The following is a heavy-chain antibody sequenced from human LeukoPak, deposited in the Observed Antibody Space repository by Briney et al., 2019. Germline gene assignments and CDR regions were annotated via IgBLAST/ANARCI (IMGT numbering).Heavy chain of an antibody. CDR1: GYTFITYY. D-gene: IGHD6-13*01. V-gene: IGHV1-46*01. Sequence: ASVKVSCKASGYTFITYYMHWVRQAPGQGLEWMGIINPSGDSTSYAQKFQGRVTMTRDTSTSTVYMELSSLRSEDTAVYYCARDPIGSRWPYYFDFWGQGTLVTVSS. CDR2: INPSGDST. J-gene: IGHJ4*02. CDR3: ARDPIGSRWPYYFDF.